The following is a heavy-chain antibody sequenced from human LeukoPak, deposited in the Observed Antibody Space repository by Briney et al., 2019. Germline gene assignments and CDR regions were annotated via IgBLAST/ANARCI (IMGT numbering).Heavy chain of an antibody. V-gene: IGHV4-4*07. CDR3: ARALDYGDYNWFDP. J-gene: IGHJ5*02. D-gene: IGHD4-17*01. CDR2: IYTSGST. Sequence: SETLSLTCTVSGGSISSYYWSWIRQPAGKGLEWIGRIYTSGSTNYNPSLKSRVTISVDKSKNQFSLKLSPVTAADTAVYYCARALDYGDYNWFDPWGQGTLVTVSS. CDR1: GGSISSYY.